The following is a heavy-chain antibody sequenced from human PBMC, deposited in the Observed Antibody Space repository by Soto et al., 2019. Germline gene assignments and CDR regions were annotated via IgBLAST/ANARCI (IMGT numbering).Heavy chain of an antibody. CDR1: GFTFSSYS. CDR3: AKKVNSGPGSQYFDY. D-gene: IGHD3-10*01. CDR2: FRTSGDGGTT. Sequence: EVQLLESGGGLVQPGGSLRLSCAASGFTFSSYSMSWVRQAPGKGLEWVSGFRTSGDGGTTYYADSVKGRFTISRDNSKTMLFLQMNSLRAEDTDIYYCAKKVNSGPGSQYFDYWGQGTLVTVSS. J-gene: IGHJ4*02. V-gene: IGHV3-23*01.